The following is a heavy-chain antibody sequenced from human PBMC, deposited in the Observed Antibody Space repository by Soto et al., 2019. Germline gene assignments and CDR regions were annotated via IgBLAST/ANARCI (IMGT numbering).Heavy chain of an antibody. V-gene: IGHV3-7*01. CDR3: AIFWTVGPDY. CDR2: IKQDGSER. J-gene: IGHJ4*02. D-gene: IGHD3-3*01. CDR1: GFAFIGYW. Sequence: HPGGTLRLSCATSGFAFIGYWMTWFRKAPGKGLEWVANIKQDGSERYYADSVKGRFTIARDNAKNSVHLQMNSLRAEDTAVYFCAIFWTVGPDYWGQGPLVTVSS.